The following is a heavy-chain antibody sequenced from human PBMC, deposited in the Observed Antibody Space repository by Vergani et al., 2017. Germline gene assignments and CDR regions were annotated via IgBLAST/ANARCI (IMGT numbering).Heavy chain of an antibody. V-gene: IGHV3-9*01. J-gene: IGHJ2*01. CDR3: VKDIAASGNHGYFDL. Sequence: EVQLVESGGGLVQPGRSLRLSCAASGFTFDDYAMHWVRQAPGKGLEWVSGINWNSDSIAYADSVKGRFTISRDNAKNSLYLQMNSLRAEDTALYYCVKDIAASGNHGYFDLWGRGTLVTVSS. CDR1: GFTFDDYA. CDR2: INWNSDSI. D-gene: IGHD6-13*01.